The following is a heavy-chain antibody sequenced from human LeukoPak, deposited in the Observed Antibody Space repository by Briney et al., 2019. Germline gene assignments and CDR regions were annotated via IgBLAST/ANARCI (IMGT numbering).Heavy chain of an antibody. Sequence: RTSETLSLTCAVYGGSFSGYYWSWIRQPPGKGLEWIGYIYYSGSTYYNPSLKSRVTISVDTSKNQFSLKLSSVTAADTAVYYCARVPYYYDNTDYWGQGTLVTVSS. CDR3: ARVPYYYDNTDY. D-gene: IGHD3-22*01. J-gene: IGHJ4*02. V-gene: IGHV4-30-4*01. CDR1: GGSFSGYY. CDR2: IYYSGST.